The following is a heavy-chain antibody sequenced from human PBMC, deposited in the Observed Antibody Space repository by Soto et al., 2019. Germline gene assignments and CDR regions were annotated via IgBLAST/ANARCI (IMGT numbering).Heavy chain of an antibody. D-gene: IGHD6-19*01. V-gene: IGHV1-2*02. J-gene: IGHJ5*01. Sequence: GASVKVSCKASGYTFTAYYIHWVRQAPGQGLECMGYIKPNSGDTRYTQKFQGRVTMTRDTSISTAYMELGSLKYDDTAVYYCARGSAVGGNWFDSWGQGTLVTVSS. CDR3: ARGSAVGGNWFDS. CDR2: IKPNSGDT. CDR1: GYTFTAYY.